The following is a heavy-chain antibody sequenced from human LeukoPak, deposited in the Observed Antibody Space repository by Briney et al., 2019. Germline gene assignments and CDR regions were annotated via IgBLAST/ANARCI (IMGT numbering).Heavy chain of an antibody. CDR1: GFTFNNYW. D-gene: IGHD2-2*01. CDR2: INTDGSST. CDR3: ARGVGMVVVPAVRNNWFDP. Sequence: PGGSLRLSCAASGFTFNNYWMHWVRQAPGKGLVWVSRINTDGSSTSYADSVKGRFTISRDNAKNTLYLQMNSLRAEDTAVYYCARGVGMVVVPAVRNNWFDPWGQGTLVTVSS. V-gene: IGHV3-74*01. J-gene: IGHJ5*02.